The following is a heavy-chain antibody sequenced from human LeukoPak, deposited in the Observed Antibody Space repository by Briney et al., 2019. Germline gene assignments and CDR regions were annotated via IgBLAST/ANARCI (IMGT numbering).Heavy chain of an antibody. CDR3: ARDFLTILGAFDI. CDR1: GFTFSSYE. J-gene: IGHJ3*02. D-gene: IGHD3-9*01. Sequence: GGSLRLSCAASGFTFSSYEMNWVRQAPGKGLEWVSSISSSSNYIYYADSVKGRFTISRDNAKNSLYLQMNSLRAEDTAVYYCARDFLTILGAFDIWGQGTMVTASS. V-gene: IGHV3-21*01. CDR2: ISSSSNYI.